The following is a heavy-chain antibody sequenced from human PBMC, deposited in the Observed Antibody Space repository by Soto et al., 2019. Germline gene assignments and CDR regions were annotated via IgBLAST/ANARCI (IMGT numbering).Heavy chain of an antibody. J-gene: IGHJ4*02. Sequence: PGGSLRLSCAASGFTFSNYEMNWVRQAPGKGLEWVSYISSSGKTIYYADSVKGRFTISRDNSKNTLYLEMNSLRPENTAMYYCAKTSGVIVVVTSFDHWGQGTLVTVSS. CDR1: GFTFSNYE. CDR2: ISSSGKTI. V-gene: IGHV3-48*03. D-gene: IGHD3-22*01. CDR3: AKTSGVIVVVTSFDH.